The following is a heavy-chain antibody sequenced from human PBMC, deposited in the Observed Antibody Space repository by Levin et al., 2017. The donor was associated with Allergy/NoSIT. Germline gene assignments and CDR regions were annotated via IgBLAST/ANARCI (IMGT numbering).Heavy chain of an antibody. D-gene: IGHD2-15*01. CDR1: GFSFSRYW. J-gene: IGHJ4*02. Sequence: GGSLRLSCAASGFSFSRYWLHWVRQAPGKGLVWVSRINEDGRTTNYADSVKGRFTISRDNAKNTLYLQMNSLKVADTALYYCTIEIGGVGSYWGQGVLVTVSS. V-gene: IGHV3-74*01. CDR2: INEDGRTT. CDR3: TIEIGGVGSY.